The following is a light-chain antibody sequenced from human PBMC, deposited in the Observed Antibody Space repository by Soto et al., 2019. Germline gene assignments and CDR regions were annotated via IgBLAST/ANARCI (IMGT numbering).Light chain of an antibody. CDR2: GAS. CDR3: QQYTTSQFT. CDR1: QSVGSNY. Sequence: EIVLTQSPGTLSLSPGERATLYCRASQSVGSNYLAWYQQKPGQAPRVLIYGASSRATGFPDKFSGSGSGADFTLTISRLEPEDFAVYYCQQYTTSQFTFGPGNKVDIK. J-gene: IGKJ3*01. V-gene: IGKV3-20*01.